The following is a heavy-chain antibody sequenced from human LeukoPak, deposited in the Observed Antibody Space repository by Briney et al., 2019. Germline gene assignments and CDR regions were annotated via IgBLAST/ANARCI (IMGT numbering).Heavy chain of an antibody. Sequence: AGESLKISCKGSGYTFSSYLIGWVRPMPGKGVEWSEIIYPGDSDARYSPSLQGQVTISVDTSIGTAYLQWSSLKASDTAIYYCARQNDFRLDYWGQGTLVTVSS. J-gene: IGHJ4*02. CDR1: GYTFSSYL. CDR3: ARQNDFRLDY. D-gene: IGHD3-3*01. V-gene: IGHV5-51*01. CDR2: IYPGDSDA.